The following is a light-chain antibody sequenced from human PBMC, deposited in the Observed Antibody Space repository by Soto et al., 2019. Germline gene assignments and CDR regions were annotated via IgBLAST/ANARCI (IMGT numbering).Light chain of an antibody. V-gene: IGKV3D-15*01. CDR2: GAS. CDR1: QSVSSSY. CDR3: QQYNNWPIT. J-gene: IGKJ5*01. Sequence: EIVLPQSPGTLSLSPGESSTLSCRASQSVSSSYLAWYQQKPGQAPRLLIYGASSRATGIPARFSGSGSGTEFTLTISSLQSEDFEVYYCQQYNNWPITVGQGTRLEIK.